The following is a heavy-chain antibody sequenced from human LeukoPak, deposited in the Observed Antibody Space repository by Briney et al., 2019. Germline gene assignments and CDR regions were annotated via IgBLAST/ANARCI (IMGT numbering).Heavy chain of an antibody. CDR1: GFTFSSYA. D-gene: IGHD3-22*01. J-gene: IGHJ4*02. CDR3: PKAPWDYYNSSVYYYFDY. V-gene: IGHV3-23*01. Sequence: GGSLRLSCAASGFTFSSYAMHWVRQAPGKGLEWVSAISGSGGSTYYADSVKGRFTISRDNSKNTLYLQMNSLRAEDTAVYYCPKAPWDYYNSSVYYYFDYWGQGPLVTASS. CDR2: ISGSGGST.